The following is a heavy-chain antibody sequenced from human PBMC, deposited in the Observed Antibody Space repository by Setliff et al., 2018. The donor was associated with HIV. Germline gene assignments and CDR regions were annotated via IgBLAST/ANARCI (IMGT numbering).Heavy chain of an antibody. J-gene: IGHJ4*02. D-gene: IGHD2-8*02. CDR3: ARIDPGKYWSSDY. V-gene: IGHV4-39*07. Sequence: SETLSLTCTVSGGSVSDTSYYWGWIRQPPGKGLEWLANVYYSGGTYYNPSLNSRVTISVDTSRNQFSLKLTSVTAADTAVYYCARIDPGKYWSSDYWGPGTLVTVSS. CDR1: GGSVSDTSYY. CDR2: VYYSGGT.